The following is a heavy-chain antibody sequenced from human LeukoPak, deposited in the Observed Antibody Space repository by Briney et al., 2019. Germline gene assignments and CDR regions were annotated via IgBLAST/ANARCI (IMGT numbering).Heavy chain of an antibody. Sequence: GGSLRLSCSASGFTFSDYDMNWFRPAPGKGLEGISSASGRSSHVDYGDSVKGRFSISRGNAMNSVFLQMNSLGVDDTAVYYCGRAFPPLRKASAGDLWGQGTLVTVSS. CDR1: GFTFSDYD. D-gene: IGHD3-16*01. V-gene: IGHV3-21*01. CDR3: GRAFPPLRKASAGDL. CDR2: ASGRSSHV. J-gene: IGHJ4*02.